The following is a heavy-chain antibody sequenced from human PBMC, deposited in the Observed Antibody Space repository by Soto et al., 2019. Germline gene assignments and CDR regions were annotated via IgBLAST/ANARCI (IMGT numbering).Heavy chain of an antibody. Sequence: PGGSLRLSCAASGFTFSSYSMNWVRQAPGKGLEWVSYISSSSSTIYYADSVKGRFTISRDNAKNSLYLQMNSLRDEDTAVYYCARDLYCSSTSCPDYYYYGMDVWGQGTTVTVSS. V-gene: IGHV3-48*02. CDR3: ARDLYCSSTSCPDYYYYGMDV. CDR2: ISSSSSTI. D-gene: IGHD2-2*01. CDR1: GFTFSSYS. J-gene: IGHJ6*02.